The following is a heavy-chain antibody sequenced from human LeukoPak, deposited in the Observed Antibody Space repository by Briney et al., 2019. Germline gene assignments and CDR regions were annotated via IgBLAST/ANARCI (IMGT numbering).Heavy chain of an antibody. CDR2: ISWNSGIT. V-gene: IGHV3-9*01. Sequence: GRSLRLSCAASGFTFDDYAVHWVRQASGKGLEWVSGISWNSGITGYADSVKGRFTISRDNADNSLYLQMNSLRAEDTALYYCAKASSTYGYYYYYGMDVWGQGTTVTVSS. CDR3: AKASSTYGYYYYYGMDV. CDR1: GFTFDDYA. J-gene: IGHJ6*02. D-gene: IGHD6-6*01.